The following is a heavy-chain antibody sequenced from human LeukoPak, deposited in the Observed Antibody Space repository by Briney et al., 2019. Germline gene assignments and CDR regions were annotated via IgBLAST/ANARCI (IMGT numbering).Heavy chain of an antibody. CDR2: INHSGST. CDR1: GGSFSGYC. J-gene: IGHJ2*01. V-gene: IGHV4-34*01. Sequence: SETLSLTCAVCGGSFSGYCWSWIRQPPGKGLEWIGEINHSGSTNYNPSLKSRVTISVDTSKNQFSLKLSSVTAADTAVYYCARGPYYDFWSGYSRYFDLWGRGTMVTVSS. CDR3: ARGPYYDFWSGYSRYFDL. D-gene: IGHD3-3*01.